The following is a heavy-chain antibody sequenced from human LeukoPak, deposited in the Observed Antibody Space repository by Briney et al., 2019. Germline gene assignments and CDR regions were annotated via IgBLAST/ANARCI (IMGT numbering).Heavy chain of an antibody. V-gene: IGHV3-23*01. D-gene: IGHD3-22*01. CDR1: EFTFSSSA. J-gene: IGHJ4*02. CDR3: AKVSYITMRVVVITGFDY. Sequence: GGSLRLSCAASEFTFSSSAMSWVRQAPGKGLEWVSTISNNGGYTYYADSVQGRFTISRDNSKSTLCLQMNSLRAEDTAVYYCAKVSYITMRVVVITGFDYWGQGTLVTVSS. CDR2: ISNNGGYT.